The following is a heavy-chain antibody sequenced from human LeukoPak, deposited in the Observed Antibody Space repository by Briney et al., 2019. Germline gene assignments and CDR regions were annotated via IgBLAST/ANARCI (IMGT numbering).Heavy chain of an antibody. CDR3: AKGYYGSGVSLDY. CDR2: LRYDGSNK. CDR1: GFTFSSYG. V-gene: IGHV3-30*02. J-gene: IGHJ4*02. Sequence: PGGSLRLSCAASGFTFSSYGMHWVRQAPGKGREGVAFLRYDGSNKYYADSVKGRFTISRDNSKSTLYLQMNSLRAEDTAVYYCAKGYYGSGVSLDYWGQGTLVTVSS. D-gene: IGHD3-10*01.